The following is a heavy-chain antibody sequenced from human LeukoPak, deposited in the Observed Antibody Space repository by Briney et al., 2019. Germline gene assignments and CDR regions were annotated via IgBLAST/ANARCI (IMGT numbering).Heavy chain of an antibody. D-gene: IGHD3-22*01. V-gene: IGHV1-18*01. Sequence: ASVEVSCKASGYTFTSYGISWVRQAPGQGLEWMGWISAYNGNTNYAQKLQGRVTMTTDTSTSTAYMELRSLRSDDTAVYYCARAYYDSSGYYYVVSWFDPWGQGTLVTVSS. CDR2: ISAYNGNT. CDR3: ARAYYDSSGYYYVVSWFDP. CDR1: GYTFTSYG. J-gene: IGHJ5*02.